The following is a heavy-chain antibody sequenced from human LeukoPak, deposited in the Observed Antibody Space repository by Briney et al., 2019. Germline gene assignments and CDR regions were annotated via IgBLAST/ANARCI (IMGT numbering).Heavy chain of an antibody. J-gene: IGHJ4*02. CDR2: IKLDGSEK. Sequence: GGSLRLSCVASGFSFGKYWMSWVRQAPGKGLEWVANIKLDGSEKNYVDSVKGRFTISRDNTKNSLYLQMNSLRAEDTAVFYCARDQYDTWSRRGNFDTWGQGTLVIVSS. V-gene: IGHV3-7*03. CDR3: ARDQYDTWSRRGNFDT. CDR1: GFSFGKYW. D-gene: IGHD3/OR15-3a*01.